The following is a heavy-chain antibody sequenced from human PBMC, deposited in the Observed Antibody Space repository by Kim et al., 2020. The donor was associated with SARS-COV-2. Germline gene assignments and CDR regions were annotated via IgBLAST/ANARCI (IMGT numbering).Heavy chain of an antibody. CDR2: WYD. Sequence: WYDDYALSVKSRITINPDSSKNQFTLQLSSVTPEDTAVYYCARGWTNFDYWGQGTLVIVSS. D-gene: IGHD2-15*01. J-gene: IGHJ4*02. V-gene: IGHV6-1*01. CDR3: ARGWTNFDY.